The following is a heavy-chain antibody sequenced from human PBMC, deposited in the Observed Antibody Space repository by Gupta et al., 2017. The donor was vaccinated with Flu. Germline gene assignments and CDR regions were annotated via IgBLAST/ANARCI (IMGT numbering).Heavy chain of an antibody. V-gene: IGHV2-5*01. CDR2: IYWNDEK. Sequence: QITLKESGPTLVKPTQTLTLTCTFSGFSLSTGGVGVGWIRQPPGKALEWLAVIYWNDEKHYSPSLKSRLTSTKHTSNNQVVLTMTNMDTVDTATYYCAHRRYYDSSGYLRGPFDYWGQGTLVTVSS. D-gene: IGHD3-22*01. CDR1: GFSLSTGGVG. CDR3: AHRRYYDSSGYLRGPFDY. J-gene: IGHJ4*02.